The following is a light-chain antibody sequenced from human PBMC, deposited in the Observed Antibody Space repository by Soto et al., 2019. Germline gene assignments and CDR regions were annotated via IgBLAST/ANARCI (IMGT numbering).Light chain of an antibody. CDR1: SSDVGSYNL. J-gene: IGLJ2*01. Sequence: QSVLTQPASVSGSPGQSITISCTGSSSDVGSYNLVSWYQQHPGKAPKLMIYEGSKRPSGVSNRFSGSKSGNTASLTISGLQAEDEADYYCCSYAGSSTVVFGGGTQLTLL. CDR2: EGS. CDR3: CSYAGSSTVV. V-gene: IGLV2-23*01.